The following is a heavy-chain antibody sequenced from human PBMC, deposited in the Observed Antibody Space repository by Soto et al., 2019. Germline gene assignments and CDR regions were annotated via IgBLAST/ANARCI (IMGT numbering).Heavy chain of an antibody. CDR1: RFTFNIYG. D-gene: IGHD6-25*01. CDR2: ISYDGSNQ. J-gene: IGHJ6*01. CDR3: AKDQASGQRSCEC. V-gene: IGHV3-30*18. Sequence: GGSLRLSCAASRFTFNIYGMHWVRQAPDKGLEWVALISYDGSNQYYADSVKGRFTISRDNYNNTLFLQMNSQSAHGPAVYYGAKDQASGQRSCECWGGGTRV.